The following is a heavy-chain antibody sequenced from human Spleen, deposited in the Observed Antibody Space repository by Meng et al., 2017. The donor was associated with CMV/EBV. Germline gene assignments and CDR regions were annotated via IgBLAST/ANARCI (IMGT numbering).Heavy chain of an antibody. CDR3: ARDGGDLDYDSSGYYFY. CDR1: GGTFNNYA. V-gene: IGHV1-69*04. D-gene: IGHD3-22*01. Sequence: SVKVSCKASGGTFNNYAISWVRQAPGQGLEWMGRIIPILGIATYAQKFQGRVTITADKSTSTAYMELSSLRSEDTAVYYCARDGGDLDYDSSGYYFYWGQGALVTVSS. J-gene: IGHJ4*02. CDR2: IIPILGIA.